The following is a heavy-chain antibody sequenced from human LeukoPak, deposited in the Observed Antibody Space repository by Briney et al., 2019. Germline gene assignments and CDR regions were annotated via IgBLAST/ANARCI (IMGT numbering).Heavy chain of an antibody. CDR1: GYTLTELS. Sequence: GASVKVSCKVSGYTLTELSMHWVRQAPGKGLEWMGGFDPEDGETIYAQKFQGRVTMTEDTSTDTAYMELSSLRSEDTAVYYCATDVFIAAAGMGAYSGRAEYFQHWGQGTLVTVSS. CDR2: FDPEDGET. CDR3: ATDVFIAAAGMGAYSGRAEYFQH. J-gene: IGHJ1*01. V-gene: IGHV1-24*01. D-gene: IGHD6-13*01.